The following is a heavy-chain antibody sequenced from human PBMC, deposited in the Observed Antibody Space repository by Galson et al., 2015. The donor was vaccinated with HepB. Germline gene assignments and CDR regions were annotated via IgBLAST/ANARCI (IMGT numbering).Heavy chain of an antibody. V-gene: IGHV2-70*11. Sequence: PALVKPTQTLTLTCTFSGFSLSTSGMCVSWIRQPPGKALEWLARIDWDDDKYYSTSLKTRLTISKDTSKNQVVLTMTNMDPVDTATYYCARDYYGSGSYYADGRSFDYWGQGTLVTVSS. CDR2: IDWDDDK. D-gene: IGHD3-10*01. CDR3: ARDYYGSGSYYADGRSFDY. CDR1: GFSLSTSGMC. J-gene: IGHJ4*02.